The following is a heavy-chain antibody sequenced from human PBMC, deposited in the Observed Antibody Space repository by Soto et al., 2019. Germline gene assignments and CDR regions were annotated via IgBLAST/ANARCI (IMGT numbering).Heavy chain of an antibody. CDR1: GFTFSSYG. CDR3: ARDPGIAAAGTTPDAFDI. V-gene: IGHV3-33*01. CDR2: IWYDGSNK. Sequence: GGSLRLSCAASGFTFSSYGMHWVRQAPGKGLEWVAVIWYDGSNKYYADSVKGRFTISRDNSKNTLYLQMNSLRAEDTAVYYWARDPGIAAAGTTPDAFDIWGQGTMVTVSS. J-gene: IGHJ3*02. D-gene: IGHD6-13*01.